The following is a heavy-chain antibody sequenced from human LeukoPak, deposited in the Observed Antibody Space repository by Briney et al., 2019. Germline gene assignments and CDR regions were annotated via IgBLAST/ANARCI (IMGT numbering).Heavy chain of an antibody. V-gene: IGHV4-59*08. CDR3: ARHGSWQQGNYYFDY. CDR1: GDSINNYY. Sequence: SETLSLTCSVSGDSINNYYWSWIRQTPGKGLEWIGYIYYIGSTNYNPSLKSRVSISVDTSKNQVSLKLSSVTAADTAVYYCARHGSWQQGNYYFDYWGQGILVTVSS. CDR2: IYYIGST. D-gene: IGHD1-26*01. J-gene: IGHJ4*02.